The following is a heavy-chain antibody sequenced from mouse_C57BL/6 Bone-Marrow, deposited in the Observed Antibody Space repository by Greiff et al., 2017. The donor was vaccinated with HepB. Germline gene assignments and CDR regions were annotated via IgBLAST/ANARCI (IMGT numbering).Heavy chain of an antibody. Sequence: VQLQQSGPELVKPGASVKISCKASGYTFTDYYMNWVKQSHGKSLEWIGDINPNNGGTSYNQKFKGKATLTVDKSSSTAYMELRSLTSEDSAVYYCARPHYYSNSFAYWGQGTLVTVSA. V-gene: IGHV1-26*01. CDR3: ARPHYYSNSFAY. J-gene: IGHJ3*01. CDR1: GYTFTDYY. D-gene: IGHD2-5*01. CDR2: INPNNGGT.